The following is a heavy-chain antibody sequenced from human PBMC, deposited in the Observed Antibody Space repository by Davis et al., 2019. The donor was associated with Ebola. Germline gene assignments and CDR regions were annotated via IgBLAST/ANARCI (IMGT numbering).Heavy chain of an antibody. V-gene: IGHV4-30-4*01. Sequence: TLSLTCTVSGGSISSGDYYWSWIRQPPGKGLEWIGYIYYSGSTYYNPSLKSRVTISVDTSKNQFSLKLSSVTAADTAVYYCARDTTVTTPLGYYGMDIWGKGTTVTVSS. D-gene: IGHD4-11*01. J-gene: IGHJ6*04. CDR3: ARDTTVTTPLGYYGMDI. CDR2: IYYSGST. CDR1: GGSISSGDYY.